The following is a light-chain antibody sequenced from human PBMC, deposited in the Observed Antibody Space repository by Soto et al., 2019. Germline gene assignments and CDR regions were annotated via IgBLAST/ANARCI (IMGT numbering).Light chain of an antibody. J-gene: IGKJ4*01. CDR2: DAS. Sequence: DIQMTQSPSSVSAYVGDRVTITCLASRPIINWLAWYQQKPGKAPKLLIYDASNLETGVPSRFSGSGSGTDFTLTITSLQPEDIATYYCQQFDNVPLTFGGGTKVDIK. CDR1: RPIINW. V-gene: IGKV1-33*01. CDR3: QQFDNVPLT.